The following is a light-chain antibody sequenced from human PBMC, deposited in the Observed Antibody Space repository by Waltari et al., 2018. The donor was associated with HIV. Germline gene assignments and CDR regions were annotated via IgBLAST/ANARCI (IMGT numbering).Light chain of an antibody. Sequence: ESTLTQSPASMSATPGDNVNMSCKARQDIDDDMNRYQEKPGEAATFTFQEANVLVPGFPPRFSGSGYGADFSLTINDVDSEDAAYYFRLHHGNFPLETFGQGTKVEIK. J-gene: IGKJ1*01. CDR2: EAN. V-gene: IGKV5-2*01. CDR1: QDIDDD. CDR3: LHHGNFPLET.